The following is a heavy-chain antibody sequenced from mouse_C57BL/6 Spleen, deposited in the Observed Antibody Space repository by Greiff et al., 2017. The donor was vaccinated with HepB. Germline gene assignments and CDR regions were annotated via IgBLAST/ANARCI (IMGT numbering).Heavy chain of an antibody. Sequence: EVKLVESGEGLVKPGGFLKLSCAASGFTFSSYAMSWVRQTPEKRLEWVAYISSGGDYIYYADTVKGRFTISRDNARNTLYLQMSSLKSEDTAMYYCTRDQAVLPMDYWGQGTSVTVSS. D-gene: IGHD1-1*01. CDR3: TRDQAVLPMDY. J-gene: IGHJ4*01. CDR2: ISSGGDYI. V-gene: IGHV5-9-1*02. CDR1: GFTFSSYA.